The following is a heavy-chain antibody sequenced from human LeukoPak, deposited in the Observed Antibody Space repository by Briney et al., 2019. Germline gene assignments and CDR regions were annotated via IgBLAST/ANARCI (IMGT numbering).Heavy chain of an antibody. Sequence: SVKVSCKASGGTFSSYAISWVRQAPGQGLEWMGRIIPIFGIANYAQRFQGRVTITADTSTSTAYMELRSLTSDDTAVYYCARGWEGDYWGQGTLVTVSS. D-gene: IGHD1-26*01. CDR1: GGTFSSYA. CDR3: ARGWEGDY. CDR2: IIPIFGIA. J-gene: IGHJ4*02. V-gene: IGHV1-69*04.